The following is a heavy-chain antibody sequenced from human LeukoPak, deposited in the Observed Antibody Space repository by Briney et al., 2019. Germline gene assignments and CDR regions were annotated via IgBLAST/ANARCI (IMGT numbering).Heavy chain of an antibody. J-gene: IGHJ4*02. CDR2: IYSGGST. Sequence: GGSLRLSCAASGFTVSSNYMSWVRQAPGKGLEWLSVIYSGGSTYCADSVKGRFTISRDNSKNTLYLQMNSLRAEDTAVYYCARESPGLDLGTTNWGQGTLVTVSS. V-gene: IGHV3-66*01. D-gene: IGHD3/OR15-3a*01. CDR1: GFTVSSNY. CDR3: ARESPGLDLGTTN.